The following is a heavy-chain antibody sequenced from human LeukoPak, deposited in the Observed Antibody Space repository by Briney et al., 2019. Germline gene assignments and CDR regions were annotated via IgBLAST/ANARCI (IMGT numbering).Heavy chain of an antibody. D-gene: IGHD1-26*01. Sequence: GGSLRLSCAASGFTVSSSYMSWVRQAPGKGLEWVSVIYSGGSTYYADSVKGRFAISRDNSKNTLYLQMNSLRAEDTAVYYCARDSGSYAFQHWGQGTLVTVSS. V-gene: IGHV3-53*01. CDR2: IYSGGST. CDR3: ARDSGSYAFQH. CDR1: GFTVSSSY. J-gene: IGHJ1*01.